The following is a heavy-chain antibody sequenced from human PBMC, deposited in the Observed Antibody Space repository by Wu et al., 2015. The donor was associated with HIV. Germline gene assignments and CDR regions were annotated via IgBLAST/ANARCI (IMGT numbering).Heavy chain of an antibody. D-gene: IGHD2-2*01. Sequence: QVQLVQSGAEVKKPGASVKVSCKASGYTFTGYYMHWVRQAPGQGLEWMGWINPNSGGTNYAQKFQGRVTMTRDTSISTAYMELSRLRSDDTAVYYCARELGYCSSTSCEGGVRPWGQGTLVTVSS. V-gene: IGHV1-2*02. J-gene: IGHJ5*02. CDR3: ARELGYCSSTSCEGGVRP. CDR1: GYTFTGYY. CDR2: INPNSGGT.